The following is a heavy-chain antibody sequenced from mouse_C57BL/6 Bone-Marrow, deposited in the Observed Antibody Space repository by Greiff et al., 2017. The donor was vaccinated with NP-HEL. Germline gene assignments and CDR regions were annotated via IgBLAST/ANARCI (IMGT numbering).Heavy chain of an antibody. V-gene: IGHV5-16*01. CDR1: GFTFSDYY. J-gene: IGHJ3*01. CDR2: INYDGSST. CDR3: ARNDYDGRFAY. Sequence: DVQLVESEGGLVQPGSSMKLSCTASGFTFSDYYMAWVRQVPEKGLEWVANINYDGSSTYYLDSLKSRFIISRDNAKNILYLQMSSLKSEDTATYYCARNDYDGRFAYWGQGTLVTVSA. D-gene: IGHD2-4*01.